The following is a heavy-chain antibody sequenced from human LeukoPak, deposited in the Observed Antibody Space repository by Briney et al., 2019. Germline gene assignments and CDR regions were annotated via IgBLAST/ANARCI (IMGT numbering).Heavy chain of an antibody. CDR3: ASGSVSPDYYGSSGYYPLLGY. CDR2: INHSGST. CDR1: GVSFSGYY. J-gene: IGHJ4*02. Sequence: PSETLSLTCAVYGVSFSGYYWSWIRQPPGKGLEWIGEINHSGSTNYNPSLKSRVTISVDTSKNQFSLKLSSVTAADTAVDYCASGSVSPDYYGSSGYYPLLGYWGQGTLVTVSS. V-gene: IGHV4-34*01. D-gene: IGHD3-22*01.